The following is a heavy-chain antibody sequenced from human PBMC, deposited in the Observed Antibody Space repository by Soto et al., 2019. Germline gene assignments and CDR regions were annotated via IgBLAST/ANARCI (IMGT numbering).Heavy chain of an antibody. CDR2: IIPIFGTA. Sequence: QVQLVQSGAEVKKPGSSVKVSCKASGGTFSSYAISWVRQAPGQGLEWMGGIIPIFGTANYAQKFQGRVTITSDESTSTDYMELSSLRSEDTAVYYCAKMLSVALSHSYGMDVWGQGTTVTVSS. D-gene: IGHD3-16*01. J-gene: IGHJ6*02. CDR3: AKMLSVALSHSYGMDV. CDR1: GGTFSSYA. V-gene: IGHV1-69*01.